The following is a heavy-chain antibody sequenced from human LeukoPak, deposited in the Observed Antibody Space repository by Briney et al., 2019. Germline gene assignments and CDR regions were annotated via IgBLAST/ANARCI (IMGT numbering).Heavy chain of an antibody. V-gene: IGHV4-61*02. Sequence: SETLSLTCTVSGGSVSSGNYHWSWTRQSAGEGLEWMGRIYASGSTNYKPSLNSRVTISLDTSKNQFSLKLTSVTAADTAVYYCARGTSYRWQQLASFDSWGQGTLVTVSS. CDR1: GGSVSSGNYH. CDR2: IYASGST. J-gene: IGHJ4*02. D-gene: IGHD6-13*01. CDR3: ARGTSYRWQQLASFDS.